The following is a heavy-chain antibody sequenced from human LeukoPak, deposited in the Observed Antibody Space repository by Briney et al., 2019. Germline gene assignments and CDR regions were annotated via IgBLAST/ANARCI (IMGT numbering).Heavy chain of an antibody. D-gene: IGHD3-10*01. CDR3: ARGSMVRGVIVQTPPFDP. J-gene: IGHJ5*02. Sequence: ASVKVSCKASGYTFTSYYMHWVRQAPGQGLEWMGIINPSGGSTSYAQKFQGRVTMTSDTSTSTVYMELSSLRSEDTAVYYCARGSMVRGVIVQTPPFDPWGQGTLVTVSS. CDR1: GYTFTSYY. V-gene: IGHV1-46*01. CDR2: INPSGGST.